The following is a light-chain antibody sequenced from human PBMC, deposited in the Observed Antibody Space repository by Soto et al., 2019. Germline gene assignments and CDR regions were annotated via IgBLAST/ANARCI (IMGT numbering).Light chain of an antibody. J-gene: IGLJ1*01. CDR3: SSYASSSTLV. Sequence: QSALTQPASVSGSPGQSITISCTGTSRDVGGYNSVAWYQHNPGKAPKLMIYDVSNRPSGVSSLFCGSKSGNTASLSISGLQAEDEADYYCSSYASSSTLVFGTGTKLTVL. V-gene: IGLV2-14*01. CDR2: DVS. CDR1: SRDVGGYNS.